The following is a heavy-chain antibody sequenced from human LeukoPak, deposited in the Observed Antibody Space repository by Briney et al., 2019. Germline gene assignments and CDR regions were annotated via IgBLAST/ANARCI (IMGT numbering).Heavy chain of an antibody. V-gene: IGHV4-31*03. CDR1: GGSISSGGYY. Sequence: SETLSLTCTVSGGSISSGGYYWSWIRQHPGKGLEWIGYIYYSGSTYYNPSLKSRVTISVDTSKNQFSLKLSSVTAADTAVYYCARGGDSSLFDYWGQGTLVTVSS. J-gene: IGHJ4*02. D-gene: IGHD3-22*01. CDR3: ARGGDSSLFDY. CDR2: IYYSGST.